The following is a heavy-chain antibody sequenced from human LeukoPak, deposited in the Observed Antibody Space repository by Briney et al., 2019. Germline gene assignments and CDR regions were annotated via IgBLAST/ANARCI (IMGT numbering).Heavy chain of an antibody. D-gene: IGHD3-3*01. J-gene: IGHJ6*02. V-gene: IGHV4-34*01. CDR1: GGSFSGYY. Sequence: SETLSLTCAVYGGSFSGYYWSWIRQPPGKGLEWIGEINHSGSTNYNPSLKSRVTISVDTSKNQFSLKLSSVTAADTAVYYCARGTVRGNYDFRSGHPGYYGMDVWGQGTTVTVSS. CDR2: INHSGST. CDR3: ARGTVRGNYDFRSGHPGYYGMDV.